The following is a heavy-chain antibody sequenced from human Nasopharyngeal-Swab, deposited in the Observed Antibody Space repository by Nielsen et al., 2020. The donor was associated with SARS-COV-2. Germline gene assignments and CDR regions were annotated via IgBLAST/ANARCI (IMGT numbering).Heavy chain of an antibody. CDR3: AKQSGYSDFDYIYDD. CDR1: GFTFSSYA. J-gene: IGHJ4*02. V-gene: IGHV3-23*01. CDR2: LSAGRT. D-gene: IGHD5-12*01. Sequence: GESLKISCAASGFTFSSYAMTWVRQAPGTGLEWVSSLSAGRTYYADSVKGRFTISRDNSKNPLYLQMHSLSADDTAVYYCAKQSGYSDFDYIYDDWGQGTLVTVSS.